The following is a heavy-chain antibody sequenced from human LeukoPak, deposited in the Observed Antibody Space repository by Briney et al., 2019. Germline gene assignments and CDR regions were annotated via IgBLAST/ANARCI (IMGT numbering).Heavy chain of an antibody. V-gene: IGHV1-46*01. Sequence: ASVKVSCKASGYSFTSYYMHWVRQAPGQGFEWMGFINPSGSSAAYAQKFQGRLTMTRDMFTSTDYMELTSLTSDDTAVYYCARDNSVGETAWWFDPWGQGTLVTVSS. CDR1: GYSFTSYY. CDR2: INPSGSSA. D-gene: IGHD1-26*01. CDR3: ARDNSVGETAWWFDP. J-gene: IGHJ5*02.